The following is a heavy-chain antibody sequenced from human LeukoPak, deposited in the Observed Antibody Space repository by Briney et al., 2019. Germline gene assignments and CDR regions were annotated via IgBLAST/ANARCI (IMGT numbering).Heavy chain of an antibody. CDR1: GFTLSSYA. J-gene: IGHJ4*02. CDR2: ISDTGNT. D-gene: IGHD2-15*01. Sequence: GSLRLSCAASGFTLSSYAMSWVRQAPGKGLEWVSAISDTGNTYHADSVKGRFTISRDSSKNTLFPQMNRLRPEDAAVYYCAKAPVTTCRGAFCYPFDYWGLGTLVTVSS. CDR3: AKAPVTTCRGAFCYPFDY. V-gene: IGHV3-23*01.